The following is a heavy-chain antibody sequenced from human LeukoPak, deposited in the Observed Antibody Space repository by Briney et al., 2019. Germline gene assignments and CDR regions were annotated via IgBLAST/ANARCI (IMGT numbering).Heavy chain of an antibody. CDR2: IYSTGDT. D-gene: IGHD2-21*01. V-gene: IGHV4-61*02. CDR3: ARETPCGAECYGYYFDY. J-gene: IGHJ4*02. Sequence: PSQTLSLTCTVSGGSISSGSYYWSWIRQPARKGLEWIGRIYSTGDTNYNPSLKSRLTISVDTSKNQFSLKLTSVTAADTAVYYCARETPCGAECYGYYFDYWGQGTLVTVSS. CDR1: GGSISSGSYY.